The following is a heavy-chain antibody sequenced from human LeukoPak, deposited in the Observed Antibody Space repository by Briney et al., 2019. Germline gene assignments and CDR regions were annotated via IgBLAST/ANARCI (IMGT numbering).Heavy chain of an antibody. V-gene: IGHV3-23*01. CDR2: ISGSGGST. CDR1: GFTFSSYA. D-gene: IGHD5-18*01. J-gene: IGHJ4*02. CDR3: ANAIYSYGYHNDY. Sequence: TGGSLRLSCAASGFTFSSYAMSWVRQAPGKGLEWVSAISGSGGSTYYADSVKGRFTISRDNSKNTLDLQMHSLRVDDTAAYYCANAIYSYGYHNDYWGQGTLVTVSS.